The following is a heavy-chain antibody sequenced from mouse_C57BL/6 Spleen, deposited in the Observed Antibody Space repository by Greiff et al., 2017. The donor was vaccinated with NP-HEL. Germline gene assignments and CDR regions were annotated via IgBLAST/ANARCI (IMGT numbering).Heavy chain of an antibody. D-gene: IGHD2-4*01. V-gene: IGHV1-82*01. J-gene: IGHJ1*03. CDR1: GYAFSSSW. Sequence: QVQLQQSGPELVKPGASVKISCKASGYAFSSSWMNWVKQRPGKGLEWIGRLYPGDGDTNYNGKFKGKATLTADKSSSTAYMQLSSLTSEDSAVYFCARSAPYYDYERGYFDVWGTGTTVTVSS. CDR2: LYPGDGDT. CDR3: ARSAPYYDYERGYFDV.